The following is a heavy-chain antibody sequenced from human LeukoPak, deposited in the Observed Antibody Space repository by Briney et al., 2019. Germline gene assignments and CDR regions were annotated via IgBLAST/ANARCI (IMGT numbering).Heavy chain of an antibody. Sequence: GGSLRLSCAASGFTFSSYAMSWVRQAPGKGLEWVSAISGSGGSTYYADSVKGRFTISRDNSKNTLYLQMNSLRAEDTAVYYCAKGEDCSSTSCYATPSYYFDYWGQGTLVTVSS. CDR3: AKGEDCSSTSCYATPSYYFDY. V-gene: IGHV3-23*01. J-gene: IGHJ4*02. CDR1: GFTFSSYA. CDR2: ISGSGGST. D-gene: IGHD2-2*01.